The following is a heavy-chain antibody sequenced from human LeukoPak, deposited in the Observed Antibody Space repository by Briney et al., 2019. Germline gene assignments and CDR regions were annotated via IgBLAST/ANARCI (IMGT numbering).Heavy chain of an antibody. Sequence: GGSLRLSCAASGFTFSNFAMMWLRQAPGAGLQWVSTITGYGATFYADSVRGRFTIFRDTSINTLFLQKNSLGAEDTAVYYCAKGAAAGKVDWFDPWGQGTLVTVSS. D-gene: IGHD6-13*01. CDR2: ITGYGAT. J-gene: IGHJ5*02. CDR3: AKGAAAGKVDWFDP. V-gene: IGHV3-23*01. CDR1: GFTFSNFA.